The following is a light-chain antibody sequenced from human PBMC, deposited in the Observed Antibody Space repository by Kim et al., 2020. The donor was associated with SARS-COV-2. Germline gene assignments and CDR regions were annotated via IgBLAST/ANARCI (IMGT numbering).Light chain of an antibody. V-gene: IGLV1-40*01. J-gene: IGLJ2*01. CDR2: DNN. CDR3: QSYDSSLSGFVI. Sequence: VTISCTGRSSNIGAGFNVHWYQCLPGTAPKLLNSDNNNRPSGGPDRFSAAKSATSASLAITGLQAEEEADYYCQSYDSSLSGFVIFGGGTQLTVL. CDR1: SSNIGAGFN.